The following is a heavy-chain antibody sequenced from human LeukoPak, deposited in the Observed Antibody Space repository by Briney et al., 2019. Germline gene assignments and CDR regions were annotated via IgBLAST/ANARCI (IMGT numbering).Heavy chain of an antibody. CDR3: AKDRSSSGY. Sequence: GGSLRLSCAASGFTFSSYWMHWVRQAPGKGLMWVSHIDDDGSTTTAYADSVKGRFTISRDNSKNTLYLQMNSLRAEDTAVYYCAKDRSSSGYWGQGTLVTVSS. D-gene: IGHD6-6*01. J-gene: IGHJ4*02. CDR2: IDDDGSTTT. V-gene: IGHV3-74*01. CDR1: GFTFSSYW.